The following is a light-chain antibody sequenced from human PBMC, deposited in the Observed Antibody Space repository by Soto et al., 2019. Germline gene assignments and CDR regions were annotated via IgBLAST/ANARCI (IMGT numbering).Light chain of an antibody. J-gene: IGKJ5*01. V-gene: IGKV1D-16*01. Sequence: INQNPSTLSASVGATVTVTCLASQNIGSHLAWYQQKPEKVPKPLIYVASTLQSGVPSRFSASGSGTDFTLTISSLQPEDFATYYCQEFSRLPITSGQATRLEIK. CDR3: QEFSRLPIT. CDR1: QNIGSH. CDR2: VAS.